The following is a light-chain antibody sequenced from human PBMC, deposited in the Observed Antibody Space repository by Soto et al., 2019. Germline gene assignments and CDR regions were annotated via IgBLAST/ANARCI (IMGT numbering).Light chain of an antibody. V-gene: IGKV3-15*01. CDR1: QSVDSK. CDR3: QHYSTWLWT. CDR2: GAS. J-gene: IGKJ1*01. Sequence: EIVMTQSPATLSVSPGERATLSCRASQSVDSKLAWYQQKPGQGPRLLIYGASSRATGIPARFSGSGTGTEFTLTISSLQSEDFALYYCQHYSTWLWTFGQGTKVEIK.